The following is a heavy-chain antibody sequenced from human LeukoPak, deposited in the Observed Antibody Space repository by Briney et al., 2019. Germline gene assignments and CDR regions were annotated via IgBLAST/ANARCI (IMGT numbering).Heavy chain of an antibody. V-gene: IGHV4-39*01. J-gene: IGHJ6*03. CDR1: GGSISSHTYF. D-gene: IGHD3-10*01. CDR2: IYYAGST. CDR3: ARMLRGVTLGPNYYSYHMDV. Sequence: SETLSLTCTVSGGSISSHTYFWGWIRQPPGKGLEWIGAIYYAGSTYYSPSLKSRVSMSVDTSKDQFSLKMRSVTAADSAIYYCARMLRGVTLGPNYYSYHMDVWGKGTTVTVSS.